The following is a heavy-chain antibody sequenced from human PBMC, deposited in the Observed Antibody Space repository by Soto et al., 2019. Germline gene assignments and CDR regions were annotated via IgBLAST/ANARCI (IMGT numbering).Heavy chain of an antibody. CDR2: ISHDGSND. D-gene: IGHD3-16*01. J-gene: IGHJ4*02. CDR3: ATDANEYLWEYYFDF. CDR1: GFSFSSYG. V-gene: IGHV3-30*03. Sequence: GGSLRLSCAASGFSFSSYGMHWVRQAPAKGLEWVAFISHDGSNDYYADSVKGRYTISRDNSKNTVYLQMNSLRVEDTAVYYCATDANEYLWEYYFDFWGQGTPVTVSS.